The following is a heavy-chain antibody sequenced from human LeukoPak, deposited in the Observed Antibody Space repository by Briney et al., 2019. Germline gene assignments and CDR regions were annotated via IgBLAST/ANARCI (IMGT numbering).Heavy chain of an antibody. J-gene: IGHJ6*03. CDR2: ISSSSSYI. CDR1: GFTFSSYS. V-gene: IGHV3-21*01. CDR3: ARAQVYYYYMDV. Sequence: GGSLRLSCAASGFTFSSYSMNWVRQAPGKGLEWVSSISSSSSYIYYGDSVKGRFTISRDNAKNSLYLQMNSLRAEDTAVYYCARAQVYYYYMDVWGKGTTVTVSS.